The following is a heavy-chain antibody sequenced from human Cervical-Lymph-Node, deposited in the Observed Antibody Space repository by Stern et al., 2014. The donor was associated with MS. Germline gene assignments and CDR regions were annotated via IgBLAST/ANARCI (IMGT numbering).Heavy chain of an antibody. V-gene: IGHV1-69*01. CDR3: ARDKMHSSGLFDY. D-gene: IGHD6-19*01. CDR1: GGTFSSYA. CDR2: IIPTFGTA. Sequence: VQLVQSGAEVKKPGSSVKVSCKASGGTFSSYAISWVRQAHGQGLEWMGGIIPTFGTANYAQKFQGRVTITADESTSTAYMELSSLRSEDTAVYYCARDKMHSSGLFDYWGQGTLVTVSS. J-gene: IGHJ4*02.